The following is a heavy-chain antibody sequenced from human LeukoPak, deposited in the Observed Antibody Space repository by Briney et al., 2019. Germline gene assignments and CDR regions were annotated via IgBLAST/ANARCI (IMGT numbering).Heavy chain of an antibody. CDR3: ARDYLRYFDY. CDR1: GYSISSGYY. V-gene: IGHV4-38-2*02. D-gene: IGHD3-9*01. CDR2: IYHSGRT. J-gene: IGHJ4*02. Sequence: SETLSLTCTVSGYSISSGYYWGWIRQPPGKGLEWIGTIYHSGRTYPNPSLESRVTMSVDTSKNQFSLKVSSVTAADTAVYFCARDYLRYFDYWGQGTLVTVSS.